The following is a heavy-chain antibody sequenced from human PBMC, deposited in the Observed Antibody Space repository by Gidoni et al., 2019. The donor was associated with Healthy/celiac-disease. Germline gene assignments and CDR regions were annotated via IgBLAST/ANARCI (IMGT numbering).Heavy chain of an antibody. CDR1: GYTFTSYG. D-gene: IGHD2-2*01. CDR2: ISAYNGNT. J-gene: IGHJ4*02. CDR3: ARGLGYCSSTSCSPTFFDY. V-gene: IGHV1-18*01. Sequence: QVQLVQSGAEVKKPGASVQVSCKASGYTFTSYGISWVRQAPGQGREWMGWISAYNGNTNYAQKLQGRVTMTTDTSTSTAYMELRSLRSDDTAVYYCARGLGYCSSTSCSPTFFDYWGQGTLVTVSS.